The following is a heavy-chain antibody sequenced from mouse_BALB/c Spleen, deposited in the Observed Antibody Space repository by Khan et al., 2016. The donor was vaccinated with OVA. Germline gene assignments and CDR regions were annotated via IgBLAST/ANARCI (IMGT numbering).Heavy chain of an antibody. CDR1: GYTFTSYT. D-gene: IGHD2-14*01. V-gene: IGHV1-4*01. Sequence: QVQLQQSGAELVRPGASVKMSCKASGYTFTSYTMHWVKQRPGQGLEWIGYINPSNGHTNYNQKFKDKATLTADKSSTTAYMQLSSLPSDDSAVYTCEKAGTYYRNADCFDYWGQGTLLTVSA. CDR2: INPSNGHT. J-gene: IGHJ3*01. CDR3: EKAGTYYRNADCFDY.